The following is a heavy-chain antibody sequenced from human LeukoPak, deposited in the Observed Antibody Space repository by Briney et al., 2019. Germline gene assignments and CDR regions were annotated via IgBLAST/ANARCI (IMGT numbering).Heavy chain of an antibody. Sequence: GGSLRLSCAASGFTFGVYSMNWVRQAPGKGLEWISYITGTSTTIYYADSVRGRFTISRDNAKNSLYLQLNNLRADDTAVYYCARSTDWYADYWGQGTLVTVSS. CDR3: ARSTDWYADY. CDR2: ITGTSTTI. J-gene: IGHJ4*02. D-gene: IGHD3-9*01. V-gene: IGHV3-48*01. CDR1: GFTFGVYS.